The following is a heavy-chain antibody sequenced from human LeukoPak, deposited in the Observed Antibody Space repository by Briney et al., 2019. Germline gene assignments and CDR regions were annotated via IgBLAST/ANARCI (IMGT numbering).Heavy chain of an antibody. J-gene: IGHJ4*02. CDR2: INPNSGGT. V-gene: IGHV1-2*04. Sequence: ASVKVSCKASGYTFTGYYMHWVRQAPGQGLEWMGWINPNSGGTNYAQKFQGWVTMTRDTSISTAYMELSRLRSDDAAVYFCAREYYDILTGYYPSFDYWGQGTLVTVSS. CDR3: AREYYDILTGYYPSFDY. CDR1: GYTFTGYY. D-gene: IGHD3-9*01.